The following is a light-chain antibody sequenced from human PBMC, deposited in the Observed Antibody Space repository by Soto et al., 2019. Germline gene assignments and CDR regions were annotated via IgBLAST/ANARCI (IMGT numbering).Light chain of an antibody. CDR2: DVS. Sequence: QPVLTQPASVSGSPGQSITISCTGTSSDVGGYNYVSWYQQHPGTAPKFMIYDVSNRPSGVSNRFSGSKSGNTASLTISGLQAEDEADYYCSSYTTSNTRQIVFGTGTKVTVL. CDR1: SSDVGGYNY. V-gene: IGLV2-14*01. J-gene: IGLJ1*01. CDR3: SSYTTSNTRQIV.